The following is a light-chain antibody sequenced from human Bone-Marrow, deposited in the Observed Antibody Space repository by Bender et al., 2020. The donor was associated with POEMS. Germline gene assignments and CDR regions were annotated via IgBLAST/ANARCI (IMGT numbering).Light chain of an antibody. CDR1: SGDVGSYQL. Sequence: SALTQPASVPGSPGQSISISCTGTSGDVGSYQLVAWYQQHPGKVPKLMIFEGTRRPSGVPNRFSGSFSGNTASLTISGLQAEDEADYYCLSYDSSLSEAVFGAGTKVTVL. J-gene: IGLJ1*01. CDR3: LSYDSSLSEAV. CDR2: EGT. V-gene: IGLV2-23*01.